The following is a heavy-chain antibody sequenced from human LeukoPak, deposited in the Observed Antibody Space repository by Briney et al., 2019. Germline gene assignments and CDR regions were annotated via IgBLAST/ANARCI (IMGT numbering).Heavy chain of an antibody. CDR2: ISSSGSYI. D-gene: IGHD3-10*01. CDR3: ARDGSGTVDAFDI. CDR1: GFTFSSYS. J-gene: IGHJ3*02. Sequence: KPGGSLRLSCAASGFTFSSYSMNWVRQAPGKGLEWVSSISSSGSYIYYADSVKGRFTISRDNAKNSLYLQMNSLRAEDTAVYYCARDGSGTVDAFDIWGQGTMVTVSS. V-gene: IGHV3-21*01.